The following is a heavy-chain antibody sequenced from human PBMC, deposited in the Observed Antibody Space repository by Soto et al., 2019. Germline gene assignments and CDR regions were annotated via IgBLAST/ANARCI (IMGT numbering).Heavy chain of an antibody. D-gene: IGHD1-26*01. Sequence: SETLSLTCAVYGGSYSAYYWSWHRQPAGKGLEWVGEINHSGGTSYNPSLKSRVTISADTSQSQFSLRLTSVTAADRAVYYCARAGGPYSGSYFALDIWGKGRMVT. CDR3: ARAGGPYSGSYFALDI. J-gene: IGHJ3*02. CDR2: INHSGGT. V-gene: IGHV4-34*01. CDR1: GGSYSAYY.